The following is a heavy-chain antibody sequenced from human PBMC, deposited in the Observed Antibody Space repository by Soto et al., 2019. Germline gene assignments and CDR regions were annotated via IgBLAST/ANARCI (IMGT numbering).Heavy chain of an antibody. J-gene: IGHJ5*02. CDR1: GGTFSSYT. Sequence: ASVKVSCKASGGTFSSYTISWVRQAPGQGLEWMGRIIPILGIANYAQKFQGRVTITANKSTSTAYMELSSLRSEDTAVYYCARNGYYGSGSLFDPWGQGTLVTVSS. CDR2: IIPILGIA. CDR3: ARNGYYGSGSLFDP. D-gene: IGHD3-10*01. V-gene: IGHV1-69*02.